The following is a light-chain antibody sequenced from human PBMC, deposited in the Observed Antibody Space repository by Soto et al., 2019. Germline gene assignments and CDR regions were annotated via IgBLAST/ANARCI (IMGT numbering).Light chain of an antibody. J-gene: IGKJ4*01. CDR2: GAS. Sequence: EVMLTKSPGTPYLSKRERATLSCRTSQSVRSSHLAWYQRKPGQAPRLLIYGASSRATGIPDRFSGSGSGTDFTLTISRLEPEDFAVYHCQQYSSSPLTFGGGTKVDI. CDR1: QSVRSSH. V-gene: IGKV3-20*01. CDR3: QQYSSSPLT.